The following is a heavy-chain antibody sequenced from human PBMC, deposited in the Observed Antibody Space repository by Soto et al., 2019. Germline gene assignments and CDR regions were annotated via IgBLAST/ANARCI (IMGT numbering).Heavy chain of an antibody. CDR1: GYTLTSYH. Sequence: ASVKVSCKASGYTLTSYHMHWVRQAPGHGLEWMGMINPSDGRTNYAQKFQGRVTMTRDTSTSTVYMEVSSLRSEDTAVYYCARGTGAASENTIDYWGQGALVTVSS. V-gene: IGHV1-46*01. J-gene: IGHJ4*02. D-gene: IGHD1-1*01. CDR2: INPSDGRT. CDR3: ARGTGAASENTIDY.